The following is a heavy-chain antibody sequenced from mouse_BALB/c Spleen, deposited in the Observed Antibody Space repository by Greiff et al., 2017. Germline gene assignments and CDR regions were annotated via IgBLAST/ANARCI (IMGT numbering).Heavy chain of an antibody. J-gene: IGHJ2*01. D-gene: IGHD1-2*01. Sequence: QAQLKQSGAELVRPGSSVKISCKASGYAFSSYWMNWVKQRPGQGLEWIGQIYPGDGDTNYNGKFKGKATLTADKSSSTAYMQLSSLTSEDSAVYFCARSDGYDYWGQGTTLTVSS. CDR1: GYAFSSYW. CDR3: ARSDGYDY. CDR2: IYPGDGDT. V-gene: IGHV1-80*01.